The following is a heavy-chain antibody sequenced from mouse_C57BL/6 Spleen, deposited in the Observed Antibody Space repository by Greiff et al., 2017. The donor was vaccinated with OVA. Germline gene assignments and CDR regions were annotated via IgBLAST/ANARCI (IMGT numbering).Heavy chain of an antibody. CDR2: IDPSDSYT. V-gene: IGHV1-50*01. CDR1: GYTFTSYW. D-gene: IGHD2-1*01. Sequence: VQLQQPGAELVKPGASVKLSCKASGYTFTSYWMQWVKQRPGHGLEWIGEIDPSDSYTNYNQKFKGKATLTVDTSSSTAYMQLSSLTSEDSAVYYCASWGYYGNFDYWGQGTTLTVSS. J-gene: IGHJ2*01. CDR3: ASWGYYGNFDY.